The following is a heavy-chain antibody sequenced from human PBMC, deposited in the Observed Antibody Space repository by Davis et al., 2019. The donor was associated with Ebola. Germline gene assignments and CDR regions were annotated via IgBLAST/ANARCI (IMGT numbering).Heavy chain of an antibody. J-gene: IGHJ5*02. CDR3: ARGKTVAGTRGLSWFDP. V-gene: IGHV1-46*01. CDR1: GYTFTSYY. CDR2: INPSGGST. D-gene: IGHD6-19*01. Sequence: ASVKVSCKASGYTFTSYYMHWVRPAPGQGLEWMGIINPSGGSTSYAQKFQGRVTMTRDTSTSTVYMELSSLRSEDTAVFYCARGKTVAGTRGLSWFDPWGPGTLVTVSS.